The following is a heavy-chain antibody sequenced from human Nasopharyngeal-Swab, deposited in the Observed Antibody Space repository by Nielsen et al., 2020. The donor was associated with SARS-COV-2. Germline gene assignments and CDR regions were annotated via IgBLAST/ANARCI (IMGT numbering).Heavy chain of an antibody. J-gene: IGHJ4*02. CDR3: AAGRYSNYDGGVFDY. D-gene: IGHD4-11*01. V-gene: IGHV1-58*02. CDR1: GFTFTSSA. Sequence: SVKVSCKASGFTFTSSAMQWVRQARGQRLEWIGWIVVGSGNTNYAQKFQERVTITRDMSTSTAYMELSSLRSEDTAVYYCAAGRYSNYDGGVFDYWGQGTLVTVSS. CDR2: IVVGSGNT.